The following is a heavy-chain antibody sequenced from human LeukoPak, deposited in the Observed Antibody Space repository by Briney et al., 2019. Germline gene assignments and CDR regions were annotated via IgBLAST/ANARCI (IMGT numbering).Heavy chain of an antibody. Sequence: GASVKVSCKASGGTFSSYAMSWVRQAPGKGLEWVSAISGSGVSTYYVDSVKGRFTVSRDNSKNTLYLQMSSLRAEDTAVYYCAKDERNWNYNLASQTYDWGQGTLVTVSS. CDR1: GGTFSSYA. CDR3: AKDERNWNYNLASQTYD. CDR2: ISGSGVST. V-gene: IGHV3-23*01. J-gene: IGHJ4*02. D-gene: IGHD1-7*01.